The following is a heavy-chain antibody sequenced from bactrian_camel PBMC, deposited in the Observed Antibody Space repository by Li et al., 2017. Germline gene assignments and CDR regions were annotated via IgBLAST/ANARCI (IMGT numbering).Heavy chain of an antibody. CDR3: AAQPGLQVVNNRKIYVKTENFRY. CDR1: DYSWARAC. V-gene: IGHV3S63*01. J-gene: IGHJ4*01. Sequence: HVQLVESGGGSVQAGGSLTPACLNPDYSWARACMGWFRQTPGKEREGLAAISSNGVTDYAAPAKGRFTISQDAAKKTVYLQMSNLKPEDTAMYYCAAQPGLQVVNNRKIYVKTENFRYWGQGTQVTVS. CDR2: ISSNGVT. D-gene: IGHD1*01.